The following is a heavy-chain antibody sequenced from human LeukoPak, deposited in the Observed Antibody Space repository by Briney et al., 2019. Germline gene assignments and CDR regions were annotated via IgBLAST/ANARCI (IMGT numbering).Heavy chain of an antibody. CDR2: IYYGGST. V-gene: IGHV4-59*01. D-gene: IGHD1-1*01. CDR3: ARATQGTGYDAFDI. J-gene: IGHJ3*02. Sequence: SETLSLTCTVSGVSISSYYWSWIRQPPGQGLEWIGYIYYGGSTNYNPSLKSRVTISVDTSKNQFSLKLSSVTAADTAVYYCARATQGTGYDAFDIWGQGTMVTVSS. CDR1: GVSISSYY.